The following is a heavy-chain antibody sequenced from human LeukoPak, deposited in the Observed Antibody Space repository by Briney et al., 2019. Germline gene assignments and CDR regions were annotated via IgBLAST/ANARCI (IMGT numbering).Heavy chain of an antibody. CDR2: ISYDGSNK. D-gene: IGHD3-10*01. Sequence: QPGGSLRLSCAASGFTFSSYGMHWVRQAPGKGLEWVAVISYDGSNKYYADSVKGRFTISRDNSKNTLYLQMNSLRAEDTAVYYCAKRGSGSYSIRFDPWGQGTLVTVSS. CDR1: GFTFSSYG. V-gene: IGHV3-30*18. CDR3: AKRGSGSYSIRFDP. J-gene: IGHJ5*02.